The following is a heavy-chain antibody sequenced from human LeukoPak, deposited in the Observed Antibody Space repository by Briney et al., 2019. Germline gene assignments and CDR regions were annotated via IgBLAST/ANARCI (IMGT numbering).Heavy chain of an antibody. J-gene: IGHJ4*02. CDR2: IKQDGSEK. D-gene: IGHD3-22*01. V-gene: IGHV3-7*01. CDR1: GFTFSSYW. Sequence: GGSLRLSCAASGFTFSSYWMSWGRQAPGKGLEWVANIKQDGSEKYYVDSVKGRFTISRDNAKNSLYLQMNSLRAEDTAVYFCARDRGVGYYDSSAFDYWGQGTLVTVSS. CDR3: ARDRGVGYYDSSAFDY.